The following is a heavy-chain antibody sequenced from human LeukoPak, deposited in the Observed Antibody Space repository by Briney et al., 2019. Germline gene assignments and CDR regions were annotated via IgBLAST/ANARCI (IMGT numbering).Heavy chain of an antibody. D-gene: IGHD6-19*01. J-gene: IGHJ4*02. CDR1: GFTFSSYS. CDR2: ISSGSTYI. CDR3: ARGDFSSGLDY. V-gene: IGHV3-21*01. Sequence: PGGSLRLSCAASGFTFSSYSMNWVRQPPGKGLEWVSFISSGSTYIYYADSLKGRSTISRDNAKNSLYLQMNSLRAEDTSVYYCARGDFSSGLDYWGQGTLVTVSS.